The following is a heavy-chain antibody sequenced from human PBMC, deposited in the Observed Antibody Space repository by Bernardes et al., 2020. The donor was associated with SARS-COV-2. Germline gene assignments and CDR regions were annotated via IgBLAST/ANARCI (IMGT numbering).Heavy chain of an antibody. V-gene: IGHV4-4*07. CDR1: GGPISSDF. CDR3: ARDLGNIVTTTERFDY. J-gene: IGHJ4*02. CDR2: IYSTGTT. Sequence: SETLSLTCTVSGGPISSDFRSWIRQLAGKGLEWIGRIYSTGTTNYNPSLKSRVTMSVDTSKNQFSLKVTSLTAADTAVYYCARDLGNIVTTTERFDYWGQGTLVTVSS. D-gene: IGHD5-12*01.